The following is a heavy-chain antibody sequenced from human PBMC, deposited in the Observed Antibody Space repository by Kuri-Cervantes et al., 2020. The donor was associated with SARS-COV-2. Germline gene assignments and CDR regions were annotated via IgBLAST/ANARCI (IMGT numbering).Heavy chain of an antibody. CDR2: ISSSSSYI. J-gene: IGHJ5*02. CDR3: ASLSNLEWLPP. V-gene: IGHV3-21*01. D-gene: IGHD3-3*01. CDR1: GFTLRSYS. Sequence: GESLKISCAASGFTLRSYSMNWVRQAPGKGLEWVSSISSSSSYIYYADSVKGRFTISRDNAKNSLYLQMNSLRAEDTAVYYCASLSNLEWLPPWGQGTLVTVSS.